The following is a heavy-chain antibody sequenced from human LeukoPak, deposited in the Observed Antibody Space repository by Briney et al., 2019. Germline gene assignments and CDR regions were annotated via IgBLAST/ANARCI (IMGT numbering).Heavy chain of an antibody. J-gene: IGHJ4*02. CDR2: IGGVASNT. CDR3: AKTSGSYSNFDC. CDR1: GFTFNNNA. Sequence: GGSLRLSCAASGFTFNNNAMTWVRQAPGKGLEWVSTIGGVASNTYYADSVKGRFTIPRDNSKNMLDLQMNGLRAEDTAMYYCAKTSGSYSNFDCWGQGILVTVSS. D-gene: IGHD3-22*01. V-gene: IGHV3-23*01.